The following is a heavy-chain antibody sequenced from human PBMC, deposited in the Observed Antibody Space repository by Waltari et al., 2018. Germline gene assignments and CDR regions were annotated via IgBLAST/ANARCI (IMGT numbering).Heavy chain of an antibody. CDR1: GGTFSSYA. CDR3: AREPYYTVTETRFDY. D-gene: IGHD4-4*01. CDR2: IIPIFGTA. Sequence: QVQLVQSGAEVKKPGSSVKVSCKASGGTFSSYAISWVRQAAGQGLEWMGRIIPIFGTANYAQKFQGRVTITADKSTSTAYMELSSLRSEDTAVYYCAREPYYTVTETRFDYWGQGTLVTVSS. V-gene: IGHV1-69*08. J-gene: IGHJ4*02.